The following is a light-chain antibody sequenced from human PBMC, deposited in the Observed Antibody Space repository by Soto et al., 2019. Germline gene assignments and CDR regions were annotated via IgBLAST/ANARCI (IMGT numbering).Light chain of an antibody. CDR2: DAS. J-gene: IGKJ1*01. Sequence: EVVLTQSPGTLSLSPGERATLSCRASQVISTNYLAWYQQRKPVHAPRLLIYDASKRATGIPDRFSRSWSATYFSLAISGLEPEDFAVYYCQQYGAASWAFGQGTKVEIK. V-gene: IGKV3-20*01. CDR1: QVISTNY. CDR3: QQYGAASWA.